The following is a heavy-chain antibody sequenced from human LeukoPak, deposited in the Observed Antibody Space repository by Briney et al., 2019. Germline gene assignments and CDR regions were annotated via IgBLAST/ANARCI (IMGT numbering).Heavy chain of an antibody. CDR2: INPDGSIR. D-gene: IGHD1-26*01. Sequence: AGGSLRLSCAASGLTFSNYWMHWVRQAPGKGLAWVARINPDGSIRTYANSVQGRLTISRDTAKDTLFLQMNSLRAEDTAVYYCAREARVGGALQYWGQGTPVTVSS. V-gene: IGHV3-74*03. CDR3: AREARVGGALQY. J-gene: IGHJ4*02. CDR1: GLTFSNYW.